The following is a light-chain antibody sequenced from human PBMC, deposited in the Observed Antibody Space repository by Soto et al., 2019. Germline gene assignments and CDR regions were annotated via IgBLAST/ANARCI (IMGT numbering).Light chain of an antibody. Sequence: QSVLTQPPSVSGAPGQRVTISCTGSNSNIGAGFDVYWYQQFPGTAPKLLIYRNNQRPSGVPHRFAGSKSGTSASLASTGLQAEDEADYYCQSFWVFGGGTQLTVL. CDR1: NSNIGAGFD. CDR3: QSFWV. V-gene: IGLV1-40*01. CDR2: RNN. J-gene: IGLJ2*01.